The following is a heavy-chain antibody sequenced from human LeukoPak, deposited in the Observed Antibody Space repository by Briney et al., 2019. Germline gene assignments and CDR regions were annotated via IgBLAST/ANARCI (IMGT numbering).Heavy chain of an antibody. V-gene: IGHV3-23*01. J-gene: IGHJ4*02. D-gene: IGHD6-19*01. CDR2: ISGSGGST. Sequence: PGGSLRLSCAASGFTVSSNYMSWVRQAPGKGLEWVSAISGSGGSTYYADSVKGRFTISRDNSKNTLYLQMNSLRAEDTAVYYCAKDLGGVIAVAGLFDYWGQGTLVTVSS. CDR3: AKDLGGVIAVAGLFDY. CDR1: GFTVSSNY.